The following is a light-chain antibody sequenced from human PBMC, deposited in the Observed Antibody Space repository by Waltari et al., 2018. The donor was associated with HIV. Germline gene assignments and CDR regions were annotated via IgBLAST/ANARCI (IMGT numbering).Light chain of an antibody. CDR1: QSIGNN. J-gene: IGKJ2*01. CDR3: HQYSDWPPYT. CDR2: TAS. V-gene: IGKV3-15*01. Sequence: EIVMTQSPATLSVSPGARATLSCRASQSIGNNLAWYQQRPGQAPRLLIHTASNRATGIPARFSGSGSKTEFTLTISSLQSEDFAVYYCHQYSDWPPYTFGQGTKLEI.